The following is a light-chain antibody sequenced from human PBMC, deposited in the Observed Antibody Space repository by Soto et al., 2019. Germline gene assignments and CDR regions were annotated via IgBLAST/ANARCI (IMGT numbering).Light chain of an antibody. V-gene: IGLV2-8*01. CDR3: SFSEGGNNVI. J-gene: IGLJ2*01. Sequence: QSVLTQPPSASGSPGQSVTISCAGTSSDVGSYIFVSWYQHHPGKAPKLLIYEITKRPPGVSDRFSGSKSGNTASLTVSGLQVENGANYYCSFSEGGNNVIFGGGTK. CDR1: SSDVGSYIF. CDR2: EIT.